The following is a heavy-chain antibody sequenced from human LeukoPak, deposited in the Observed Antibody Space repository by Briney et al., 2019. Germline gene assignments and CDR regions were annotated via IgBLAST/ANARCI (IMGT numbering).Heavy chain of an antibody. V-gene: IGHV5-51*01. D-gene: IGHD3-22*01. CDR2: IYPGDSDS. J-gene: IGHJ5*02. CDR1: GYNFTNYW. CDR3: ARLSKGYYDSSAYYYNWFDP. Sequence: GESLKISCRGSGYNFTNYWIGWVRQMPGKGLEWMGIIYPGDSDSRYSPSFQGQVTISADKSTTTAYLQWSSLKASDTAIYYCARLSKGYYDSSAYYYNWFDPWGQGTLVTVSS.